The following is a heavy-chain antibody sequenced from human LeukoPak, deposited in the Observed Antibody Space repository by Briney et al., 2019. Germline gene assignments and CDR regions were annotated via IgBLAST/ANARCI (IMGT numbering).Heavy chain of an antibody. CDR3: ARGGRGIWLQSYFDY. J-gene: IGHJ4*02. Sequence: GGSLRLSCAASGFTFSDYTIQWVRQAPGKGLEWVALISYDGNNQYYADSMEGRLSISRDNSKNTVYLQLDSLTTDDTAVYYCARGGRGIWLQSYFDYWGQGTLVTVSS. CDR1: GFTFSDYT. CDR2: ISYDGNNQ. D-gene: IGHD5-24*01. V-gene: IGHV3-30*04.